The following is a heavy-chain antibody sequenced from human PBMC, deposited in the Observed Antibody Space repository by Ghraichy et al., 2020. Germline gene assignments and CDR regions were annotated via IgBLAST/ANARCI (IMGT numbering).Heavy chain of an antibody. CDR1: GFTFSNFG. CDR3: VKDDPSVAGFVY. Sequence: GGSLRLSCAASGFTFSNFGMHWVRQAPGKGLEWVAVISYDESDKWYADSVKGRFTISRDNLKNTIYLQMNSLRVEDTAVYYCVKDDPSVAGFVYWGQGTLVTVSS. D-gene: IGHD6-19*01. J-gene: IGHJ4*02. V-gene: IGHV3-30*18. CDR2: ISYDESDK.